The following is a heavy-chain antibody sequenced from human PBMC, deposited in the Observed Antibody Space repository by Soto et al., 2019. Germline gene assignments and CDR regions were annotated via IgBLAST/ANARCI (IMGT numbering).Heavy chain of an antibody. D-gene: IGHD3-16*02. CDR1: GYSFTSYW. CDR2: IYPGDSDT. CDR3: ARQFFPTHTVTSGALGDWVWGSYRYTGGWGAFDI. V-gene: IGHV5-51*01. Sequence: PGESLKISCKGSGYSFTSYWIGWARQMPGKGLGWMGIIYPGDSDTRYSPSFQGQVTISADKSISTAYLQWSSLKASDTAMYYCARQFFPTHTVTSGALGDWVWGSYRYTGGWGAFDIWGQGTMVTVSS. J-gene: IGHJ3*02.